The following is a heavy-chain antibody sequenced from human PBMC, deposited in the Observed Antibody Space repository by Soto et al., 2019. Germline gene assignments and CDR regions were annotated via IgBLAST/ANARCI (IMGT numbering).Heavy chain of an antibody. V-gene: IGHV4-39*01. CDR2: IYYSGST. CDR3: ARDYDSSGDY. D-gene: IGHD3-22*01. Sequence: SETLSLTCTFSGGSISSSSYYWGWIRQPPGKGLEWIGSIYYSGSTYYNPSLKSRVTISVDTSKNQFSLKLSSVTAADTAVYYCARDYDSSGDYWGQGTLVTVSS. CDR1: GGSISSSSYY. J-gene: IGHJ4*02.